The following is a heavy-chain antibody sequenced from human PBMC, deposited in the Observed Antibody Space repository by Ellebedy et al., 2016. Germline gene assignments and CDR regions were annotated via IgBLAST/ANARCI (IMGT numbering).Heavy chain of an antibody. D-gene: IGHD2-21*02. Sequence: ASVKVSCKASGYTFTSYYMHWVRQAPGQGLEWMGIINPSGGSTSYAQKFQGRVTMTRDTSTSTVYMELSSLRSEDTAVYYCASRRKVTGVAFEIWGQGTMVTVSS. CDR2: INPSGGST. J-gene: IGHJ3*02. V-gene: IGHV1-46*01. CDR1: GYTFTSYY. CDR3: ASRRKVTGVAFEI.